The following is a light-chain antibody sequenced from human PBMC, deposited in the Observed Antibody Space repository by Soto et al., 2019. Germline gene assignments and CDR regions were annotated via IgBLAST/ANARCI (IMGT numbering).Light chain of an antibody. CDR1: NIGTKS. CDR2: NDS. V-gene: IGLV3-21*02. Sequence: SYELSQPPSVSVAPGQTARITCGGNNIGTKSVHWYQQKPGQAPVLVVFNDSDRPSGIPERFSGSNSGDTATTATLTISRVEAGDDADYYCQVWDSSSEWVFGGGTKLTVL. CDR3: QVWDSSSEWV. J-gene: IGLJ3*02.